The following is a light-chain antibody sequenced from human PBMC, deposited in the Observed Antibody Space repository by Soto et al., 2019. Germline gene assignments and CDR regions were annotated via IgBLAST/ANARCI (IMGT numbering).Light chain of an antibody. CDR3: QQYGSSPTT. Sequence: EIVLTQSPGTLSLSPGERATLSCGASQTVLNNYLTWYQQKPGQAPRRLIFGASIRATGIPDRFSGSGSGTDFTLTISRLEPEDFAVYYCQQYGSSPTTFGQGTKVDIK. J-gene: IGKJ1*01. CDR2: GAS. V-gene: IGKV3-20*01. CDR1: QTVLNNY.